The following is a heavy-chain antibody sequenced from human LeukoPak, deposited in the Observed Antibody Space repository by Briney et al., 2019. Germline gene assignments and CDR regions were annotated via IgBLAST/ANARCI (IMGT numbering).Heavy chain of an antibody. Sequence: SETLSLTCTVSGGSISISSYYWGWIRQPPGKGLEWIGSIYYSGSTYYNPSLKSRVTISVDTSKNQFSLKLSSVTAADTAVYYCARLRAEIITGTTNIDYWGQGTLVTVSS. D-gene: IGHD1-7*01. CDR1: GGSISISSYY. CDR2: IYYSGST. J-gene: IGHJ4*02. V-gene: IGHV4-39*01. CDR3: ARLRAEIITGTTNIDY.